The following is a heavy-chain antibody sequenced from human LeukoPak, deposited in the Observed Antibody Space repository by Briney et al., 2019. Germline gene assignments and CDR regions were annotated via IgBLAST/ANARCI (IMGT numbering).Heavy chain of an antibody. Sequence: SETLSLTCAVYGGSFSGYYWSWIRQPPGKGLEWIGEINHSGSTNYNPSLKSRVTISVDTSKNQFSLKLSSVTAADTAVYYCARGITADYWGQGTLVTVSS. D-gene: IGHD3-10*01. J-gene: IGHJ4*02. CDR3: ARGITADY. CDR2: INHSGST. V-gene: IGHV4-34*01. CDR1: GGSFSGYY.